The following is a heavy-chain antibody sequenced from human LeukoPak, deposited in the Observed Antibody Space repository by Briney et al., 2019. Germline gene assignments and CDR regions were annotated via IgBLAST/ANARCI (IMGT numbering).Heavy chain of an antibody. CDR3: ARAAAMSFDW. Sequence: PAGGSLRLSCAASGFTFSSYGMRWVRQAPGKGLEWVAAIWYDGSNKYYADSVKGRFTISRDNSKNTLYLQMNSLRAEDTAVYYCARAAAMSFDWCGQGTLVTAS. V-gene: IGHV3-33*01. J-gene: IGHJ4*02. D-gene: IGHD2-2*01. CDR1: GFTFSSYG. CDR2: IWYDGSNK.